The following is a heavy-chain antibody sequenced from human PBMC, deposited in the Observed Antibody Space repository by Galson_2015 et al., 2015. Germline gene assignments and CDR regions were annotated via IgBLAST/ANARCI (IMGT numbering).Heavy chain of an antibody. Sequence: ETLSLTCAVSGYSISSGYYWGWIRQPPGKGLEWIGSLYHSGSTYYNPSLKSRVTISVDMSKNQFSLRLSSVTAADTAVYYCARLLLKADYWGQGTLVTASS. CDR2: LYHSGST. J-gene: IGHJ4*02. CDR3: ARLLLKADY. CDR1: GYSISSGYY. V-gene: IGHV4-38-2*01.